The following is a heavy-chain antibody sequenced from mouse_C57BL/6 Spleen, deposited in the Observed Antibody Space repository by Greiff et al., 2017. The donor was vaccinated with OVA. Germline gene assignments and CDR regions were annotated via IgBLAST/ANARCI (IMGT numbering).Heavy chain of an antibody. D-gene: IGHD4-1*01. V-gene: IGHV1-61*01. CDR2: IYPSDSET. J-gene: IGHJ4*01. Sequence: QVQLQHPGAELVRPGSSVKLSCKASGYTFTSYWMDWVKQRPGQGLEWIGNIYPSDSETHYNQKFKDKATLTVDKSSSTAYMQLSSLTSEDSAVYYCARWEGYYAMDYWGQGTSVTVSS. CDR1: GYTFTSYW. CDR3: ARWEGYYAMDY.